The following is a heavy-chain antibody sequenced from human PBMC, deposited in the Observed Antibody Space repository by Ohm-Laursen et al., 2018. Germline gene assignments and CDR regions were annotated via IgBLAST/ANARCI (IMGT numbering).Heavy chain of an antibody. CDR1: GFTFTSSA. CDR3: AALVAATGHDY. D-gene: IGHD2-15*01. J-gene: IGHJ4*02. V-gene: IGHV1-58*01. Sequence: SVKVSCKASGFTFTSSAVQWVRQARGQRLEWIGWIVVGSGNTDYAQKFQERVTITRDMSTSTAYMELSSLRSEDTAVYYCAALVAATGHDYWGQGTLVTVSS. CDR2: IVVGSGNT.